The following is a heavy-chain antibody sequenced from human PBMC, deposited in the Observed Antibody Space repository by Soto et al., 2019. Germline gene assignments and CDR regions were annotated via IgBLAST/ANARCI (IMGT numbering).Heavy chain of an antibody. J-gene: IGHJ5*02. Sequence: EVQLAESGGGLVQPGRSLRLSCAAIGFTFEDHAMHWIRQVPGKGLEWVAGINWNSGITGYADSVKGRFTISRDNANNSLHLEMNSLKSEDTALYYCAKGRGALTVVSNWFDPWGQGTLVTVSS. CDR2: INWNSGIT. D-gene: IGHD3-22*01. V-gene: IGHV3-9*01. CDR3: AKGRGALTVVSNWFDP. CDR1: GFTFEDHA.